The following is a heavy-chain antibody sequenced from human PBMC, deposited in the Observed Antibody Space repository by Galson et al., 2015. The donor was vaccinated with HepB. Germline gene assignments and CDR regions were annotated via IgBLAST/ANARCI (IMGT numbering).Heavy chain of an antibody. CDR2: ISGSGGST. V-gene: IGHV3-23*01. CDR1: GFTFSSYA. Sequence: SLRLSCAASGFTFSSYAMSWVRQAPGKGLEWVSAISGSGGSTYYADSVKGRFTISRDNSKNTLYLQMNSLRAEDTAVYYCAKGDFQIIVGAKGNYFDYWGQGTLVTVSS. CDR3: AKGDFQIIVGAKGNYFDY. D-gene: IGHD1-26*01. J-gene: IGHJ4*02.